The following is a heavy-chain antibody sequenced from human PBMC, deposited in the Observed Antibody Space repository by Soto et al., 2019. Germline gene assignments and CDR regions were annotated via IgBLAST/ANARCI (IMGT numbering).Heavy chain of an antibody. CDR1: GYTFTGYY. V-gene: IGHV1-2*04. J-gene: IGHJ6*02. CDR2: INPNSGGT. CDR3: ARDEEATNRWYYYYYGMDV. D-gene: IGHD6-13*01. Sequence: ASVKVCCKASGYTFTGYYMQWVRQAPRQGLEWMGWINPNSGGTNYAQKFQGWVTMTRDTSISTAYMELSRLRSDDTAVYYCARDEEATNRWYYYYYGMDVWGQGTTVTVSS.